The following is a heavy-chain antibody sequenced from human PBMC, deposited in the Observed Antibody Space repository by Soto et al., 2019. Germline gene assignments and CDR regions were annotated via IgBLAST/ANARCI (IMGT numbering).Heavy chain of an antibody. J-gene: IGHJ4*02. Sequence: QVQLVQSGAEVKKPGSSVKVSCKASGGTFSSYAIIWVRQAPGQGLEWMGGIIPVFGTANYAQKFQGRVTITADESTFTAYMELGSLTSEDTAVYYCARDRDYGDYVFDYWGQGTLFTVSS. CDR3: ARDRDYGDYVFDY. V-gene: IGHV1-69*01. CDR1: GGTFSSYA. D-gene: IGHD4-17*01. CDR2: IIPVFGTA.